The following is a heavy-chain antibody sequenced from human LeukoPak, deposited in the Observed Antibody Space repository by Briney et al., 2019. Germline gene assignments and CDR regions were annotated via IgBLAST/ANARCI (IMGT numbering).Heavy chain of an antibody. D-gene: IGHD3-10*01. CDR1: RFTFSSYA. CDR2: IYYSGST. J-gene: IGHJ5*02. Sequence: GSLRLSCAASRFTFSSYAMSWIRQPPGKGLEWIGYIYYSGSTNYKPSLKSRVTISVDTSKNQFSLKLSSVTAADTAVYYCARRGYYGSGNDFRFDPWGQGTLVTVSS. V-gene: IGHV4-59*01. CDR3: ARRGYYGSGNDFRFDP.